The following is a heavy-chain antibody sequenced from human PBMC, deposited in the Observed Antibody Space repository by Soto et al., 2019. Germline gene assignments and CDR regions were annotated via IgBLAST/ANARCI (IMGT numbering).Heavy chain of an antibody. CDR3: AREYGGNSGTFDY. V-gene: IGHV4-34*01. Sequence: QVQLQQWGAGLLKPSETLSLTCAVYGGSFSGYYWSWIRQPPGKGLEWIGEINHSGGTNYNPSLKSRVTISVDTSKNQFSLKLSSVTAADTAVYYCAREYGGNSGTFDYWGQGTLVTVSS. D-gene: IGHD2-21*02. CDR2: INHSGGT. J-gene: IGHJ4*02. CDR1: GGSFSGYY.